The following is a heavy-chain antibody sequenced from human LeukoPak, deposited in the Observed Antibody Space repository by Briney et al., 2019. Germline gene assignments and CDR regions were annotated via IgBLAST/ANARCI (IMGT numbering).Heavy chain of an antibody. V-gene: IGHV3-30*04. D-gene: IGHD3-10*01. CDR2: ISYGGSNK. J-gene: IGHJ4*02. CDR3: AKDSKRWKTYYYEAGSYYFDY. Sequence: GGTLRLSCAASGFTFSNYAMHWVRQAPGKGLEWVAVISYGGSNKYYADSVKGRFTISRDNSKNTLYLQMNSLRPEDTAVYYCAKDSKRWKTYYYEAGSYYFDYWGQGTRVTISS. CDR1: GFTFSNYA.